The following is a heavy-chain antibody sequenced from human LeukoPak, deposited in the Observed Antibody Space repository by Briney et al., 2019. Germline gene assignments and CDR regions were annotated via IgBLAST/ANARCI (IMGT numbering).Heavy chain of an antibody. CDR1: GFTFRSYS. CDR3: AKDGHYYYYYMDV. D-gene: IGHD3/OR15-3a*01. Sequence: GGSLRLSCAASGFTFRSYSMNWVRQAPGKGLEWVSSISSSSSYIYYADSVKGRFTISRDNAKNSLYLQMNSLRAEDTAVYYCAKDGHYYYYYMDVWGKGTTVTVS. CDR2: ISSSSSYI. J-gene: IGHJ6*03. V-gene: IGHV3-21*01.